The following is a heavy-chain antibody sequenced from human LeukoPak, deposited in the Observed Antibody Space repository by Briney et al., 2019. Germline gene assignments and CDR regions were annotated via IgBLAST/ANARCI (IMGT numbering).Heavy chain of an antibody. D-gene: IGHD1-26*01. J-gene: IGHJ4*02. CDR1: GGTFSSYA. Sequence: SVKVSCKASGGTFSSYAISWVRQAPGQGLEWMGRIIPILGIANYAQKFQGRVTITADKSTSTAYMELSSLRSEDTAVYYCARGSGSFHHFDYWGQGTLVTVSS. V-gene: IGHV1-69*04. CDR2: IIPILGIA. CDR3: ARGSGSFHHFDY.